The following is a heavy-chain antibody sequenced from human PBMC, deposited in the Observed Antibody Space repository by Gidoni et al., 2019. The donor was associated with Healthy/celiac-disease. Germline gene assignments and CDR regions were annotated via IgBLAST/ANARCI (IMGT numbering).Heavy chain of an antibody. D-gene: IGHD4-17*01. V-gene: IGHV4-30-2*01. CDR1: GGSIRSGGYP. CDR3: ARVGEGDTVTFDY. J-gene: IGHJ4*02. Sequence: QLQLQESGSGLVKPSQTLSLTCAVSGGSIRSGGYPWSWIRQPPGKGLEWIGYIYHSGSTYYNPSVKSRVTISVDRSKNQFSLKLSSVTAADTAVYYCARVGEGDTVTFDYWGQGTLVTVSS. CDR2: IYHSGST.